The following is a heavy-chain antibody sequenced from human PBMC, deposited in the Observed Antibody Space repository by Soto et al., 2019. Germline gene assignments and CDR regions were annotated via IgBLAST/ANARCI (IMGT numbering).Heavy chain of an antibody. CDR1: GFTVSNNY. Sequence: EVQLVESGGGLIQPGGSLRLSCAVSGFTVSNNYMSWVRQAPGKGLEGVSVIYSGGYTAYGDSVKGRFTISRDNSKNTLFSKKNRLKADNPAFFSGAPPRGGGCYWGQGTLVTVSS. D-gene: IGHD3-10*01. CDR3: APPRGGGCY. V-gene: IGHV3-53*01. CDR2: IYSGGYT. J-gene: IGHJ4*02.